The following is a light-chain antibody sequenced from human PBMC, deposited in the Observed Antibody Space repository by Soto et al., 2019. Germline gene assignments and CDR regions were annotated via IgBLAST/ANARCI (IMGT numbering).Light chain of an antibody. Sequence: QSVLTQPPSASVSPGQSVTISCTGTSSDVGGYNYVSWYQQHPGKAPKLMIYEVSKRPSGVPDRFSGSKSGNTASLTVSGLQTEDEADYYCSSYAGSNNLLFGGGTKLTVL. J-gene: IGLJ2*01. CDR1: SSDVGGYNY. CDR3: SSYAGSNNLL. V-gene: IGLV2-8*01. CDR2: EVS.